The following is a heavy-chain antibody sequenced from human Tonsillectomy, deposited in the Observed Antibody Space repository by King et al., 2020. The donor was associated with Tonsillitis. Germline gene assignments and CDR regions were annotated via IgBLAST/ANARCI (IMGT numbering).Heavy chain of an antibody. CDR3: ARDSPPGYYYYMDV. V-gene: IGHV4-61*02. CDR1: GGSISSGSYY. J-gene: IGHJ6*03. Sequence: VQLQESGPGLVKPSQTLSLTCTVSGGSISSGSYYWSWIRQPAGKGLEWIGRIYTSGSTNYNPSLKSRVTISVDTSKNQFSLKLSSVTAADTAGYYCARDSPPGYYYYMDVWGKGTTVTVSS. CDR2: IYTSGST.